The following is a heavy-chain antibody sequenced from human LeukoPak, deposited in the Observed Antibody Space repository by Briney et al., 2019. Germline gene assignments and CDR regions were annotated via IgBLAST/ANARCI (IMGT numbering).Heavy chain of an antibody. CDR2: IYTSGST. D-gene: IGHD4-17*01. CDR1: GGSISSGSYY. CDR3: ARENYGDLLYWYFDL. V-gene: IGHV4-61*02. J-gene: IGHJ2*01. Sequence: KPSQTLSLTCTVSGGSISSGSYYWSWIRQPAGKGLEWIGRIYTSGSTNYNPSLKSRVTISVDTSKNQFSLKLSSVTAADTAVYYCARENYGDLLYWYFDLWGRGTLVTVSS.